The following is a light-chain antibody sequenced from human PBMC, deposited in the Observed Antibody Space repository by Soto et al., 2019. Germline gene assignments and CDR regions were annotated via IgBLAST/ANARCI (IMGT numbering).Light chain of an antibody. CDR2: GNS. CDR3: QSYDSSLSGSVV. CDR1: SSNIGAGYD. Sequence: QSVLTQPPSVSGAPGQRVTISCTGSSSNIGAGYDVHWYQQLPGTAPKLLIYGNSNRPSGVPDRFSGSKSGTSASLAITGLRAEDEADYYSQSYDSSLSGSVVFGGGTKLTVL. J-gene: IGLJ2*01. V-gene: IGLV1-40*01.